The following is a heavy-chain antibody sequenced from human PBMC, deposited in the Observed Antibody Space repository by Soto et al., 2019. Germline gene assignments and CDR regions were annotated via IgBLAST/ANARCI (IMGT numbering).Heavy chain of an antibody. CDR2: IFSNDDK. CDR1: GFSLSISGVR. Sequence: ESVPTLVNPTQTLTLTCTFSGFSLSISGVRVGWIRQPPGNALEWLALIFSNDDKRYSPSLKSRLTITKDTSQNQVVLIMTNMDPPDTAADHCPHVTGSGSFGTDVSGHRTTVT. D-gene: IGHD3-10*01. CDR3: PHVTGSGSFGTDV. V-gene: IGHV2-5*01. J-gene: IGHJ6*02.